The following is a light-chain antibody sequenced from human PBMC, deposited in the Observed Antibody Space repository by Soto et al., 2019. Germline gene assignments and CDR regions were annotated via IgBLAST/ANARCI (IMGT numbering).Light chain of an antibody. CDR2: DVS. CDR3: CSYARDLAL. Sequence: QSVLTQPRSVSGSPGQSVTISCTGTSIDVGGYDFVSWYQQHPGKAPKLMISDVSKRPSGVPDRFSGSKSGNTASLTISGLQAEDEADYYCCSYARDLALFGGGTKVTVL. CDR1: SIDVGGYDF. J-gene: IGLJ2*01. V-gene: IGLV2-11*01.